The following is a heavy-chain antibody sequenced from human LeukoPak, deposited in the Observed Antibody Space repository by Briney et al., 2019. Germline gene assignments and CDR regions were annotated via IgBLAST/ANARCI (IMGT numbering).Heavy chain of an antibody. CDR1: GFTFSSYW. Sequence: PGGSLRLSCAASGFTFSSYWMSWVRQAPGKGLEWVANIKQDGSEKYYVDSVKGRLTISRDNAKNSLYLQMNSLRAEDTAVYYCARDYMVRGVMPLFDPWGQGTLVTVSS. CDR2: IKQDGSEK. J-gene: IGHJ5*02. D-gene: IGHD3-10*01. CDR3: ARDYMVRGVMPLFDP. V-gene: IGHV3-7*01.